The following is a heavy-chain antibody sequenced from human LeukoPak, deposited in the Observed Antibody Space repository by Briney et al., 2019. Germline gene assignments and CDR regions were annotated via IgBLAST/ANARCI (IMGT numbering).Heavy chain of an antibody. J-gene: IGHJ4*02. V-gene: IGHV3-7*05. D-gene: IGHD2-2*01. CDR2: IKQDGSEK. CDR1: GFTFSSYW. CDR3: ARDQRYCSSSSCPWEPFDY. Sequence: GGSLRLSCAASGFTFSSYWMSWVRQAQGKGLEWVANIKQDGSEKYYVDSVKGRFTISRDNAKNSLYLQMNSLRAEDTAVYYCARDQRYCSSSSCPWEPFDYWGQGTLVTVSS.